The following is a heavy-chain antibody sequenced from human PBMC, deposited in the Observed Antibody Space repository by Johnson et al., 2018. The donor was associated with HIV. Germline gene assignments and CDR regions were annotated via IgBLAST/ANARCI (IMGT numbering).Heavy chain of an antibody. CDR3: ARMGGRHCCVI. CDR1: GFTFDDYA. V-gene: IGHV3-9*01. D-gene: IGHD2-15*01. Sequence: VQLVESGGGLVQPGRSLRLSCVVSGFTFDDYAMHWVRQVPGDGLEWVSGINWSSGSIGYADSVKGRFTISRDNTKNSLYLQMNSLRPEDTALYYCARMGGRHCCVIWGQGTMVTVSS. J-gene: IGHJ3*02. CDR2: INWSSGSI.